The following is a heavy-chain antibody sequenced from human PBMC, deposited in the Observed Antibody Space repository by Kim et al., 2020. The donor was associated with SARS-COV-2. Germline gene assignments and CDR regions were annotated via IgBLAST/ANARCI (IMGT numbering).Heavy chain of an antibody. Sequence: YADSVKGRFTISRDNSKNSLYLQMNSLRTEDTALYYCAKAIFGVVIYFDYWGQGTLVTVSS. J-gene: IGHJ4*02. D-gene: IGHD3-3*01. V-gene: IGHV3-43*01. CDR3: AKAIFGVVIYFDY.